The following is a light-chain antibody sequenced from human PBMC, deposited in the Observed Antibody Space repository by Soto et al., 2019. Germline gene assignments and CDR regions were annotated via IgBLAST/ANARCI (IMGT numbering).Light chain of an antibody. CDR1: SSNIGAGYD. V-gene: IGLV1-40*01. CDR3: QSYDSSLSVSYV. J-gene: IGLJ1*01. CDR2: GNK. Sequence: QAVVTQPPSVSGAPGQRVTIYCTGISSNIGAGYDVHWYQQRPGTAPKLLIYGNKNRPSGVPDRFSGSKSGTSASLAITGLQAEDEADYYCQSYDSSLSVSYVFGTGTKVTVL.